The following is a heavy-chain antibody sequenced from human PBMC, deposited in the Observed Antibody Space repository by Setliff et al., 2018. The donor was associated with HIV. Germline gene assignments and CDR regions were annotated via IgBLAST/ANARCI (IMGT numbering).Heavy chain of an antibody. J-gene: IGHJ6*03. CDR2: IDPSDSYT. CDR1: GYSFTSYW. V-gene: IGHV5-10-1*01. D-gene: IGHD6-19*01. Sequence: GESLKISCKGSGYSFTSYWISWVRQMPGKGLEWMGRIDPSDSYTNCSPSFQGHVTISADKSISTAYLQWSSLKASDTAMYYCARRSTAVAGTPYYYYMDVWGKGTTVTV. CDR3: ARRSTAVAGTPYYYYMDV.